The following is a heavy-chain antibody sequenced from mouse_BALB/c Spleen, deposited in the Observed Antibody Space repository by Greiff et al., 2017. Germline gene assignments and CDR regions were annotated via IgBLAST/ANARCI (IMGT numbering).Heavy chain of an antibody. CDR2: ISSGGSYT. D-gene: IGHD1-1*01. Sequence: DVKLVESGGGLVKPGGSLKLSCAASGFTFSSYTMSWVRQTPEKRLEWVATISSGGSYTYYPDSVKGRFTISRDNAKNTLYLQMSSLKSEDTAMYYCTRESGSPWYFDVWGAGTTVTVSS. J-gene: IGHJ1*01. CDR3: TRESGSPWYFDV. V-gene: IGHV5-6-4*01. CDR1: GFTFSSYT.